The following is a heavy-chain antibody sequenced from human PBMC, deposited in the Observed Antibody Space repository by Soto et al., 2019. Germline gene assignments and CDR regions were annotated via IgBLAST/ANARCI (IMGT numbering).Heavy chain of an antibody. Sequence: ASVKVSCKASGYTFTSYGISWVRQAPGQGLEWMGWSSAYNGNTNYAQKLQGRVTMTTDTSTSTAYMELRSLRSDDTAVYYCARGYPGIAAAAYFDYWGKGTLVTVSS. V-gene: IGHV1-18*01. CDR2: SSAYNGNT. D-gene: IGHD6-13*01. J-gene: IGHJ4*02. CDR3: ARGYPGIAAAAYFDY. CDR1: GYTFTSYG.